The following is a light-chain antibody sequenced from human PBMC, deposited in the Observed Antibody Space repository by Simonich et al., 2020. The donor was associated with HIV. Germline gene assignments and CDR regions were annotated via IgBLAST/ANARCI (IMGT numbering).Light chain of an antibody. CDR1: QGSSNS. CDR2: AAS. CDR3: QQLYSTPQT. V-gene: IGKV1-NL1*01. J-gene: IGKJ1*01. Sequence: DIQLTQSTSSLSASVGDRVTVHCRASQGSSNSFAWYQQKPGKAPKLLLYAASRLESGVPSRFSGSGSGTDYTLTISSLQPEDFATYHCQQLYSTPQTFGQGTKVEIK.